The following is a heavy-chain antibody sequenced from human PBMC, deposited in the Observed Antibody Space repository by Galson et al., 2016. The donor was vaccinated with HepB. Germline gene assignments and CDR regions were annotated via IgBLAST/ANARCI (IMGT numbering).Heavy chain of an antibody. J-gene: IGHJ4*01. D-gene: IGHD6-19*01. V-gene: IGHV1-69*06. CDR2: LIPIFTSA. CDR3: ARDPARGGWYSNYFDF. CDR1: GDPFSTYA. Sequence: SVKVSCKASGDPFSTYAISWVRQAPGQGLDWMGGLIPIFTSAIYAEKFQGRVTITAYRSTATAYMELTSLRSDDTAVYYCARDPARGGWYSNYFDFWGQGTLVTVSS.